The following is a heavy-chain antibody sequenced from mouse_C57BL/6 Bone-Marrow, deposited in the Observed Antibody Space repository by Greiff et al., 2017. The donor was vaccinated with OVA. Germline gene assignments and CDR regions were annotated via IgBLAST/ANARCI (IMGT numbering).Heavy chain of an antibody. D-gene: IGHD2-4*01. CDR2: IDPCDSYT. Sequence: QVQLQQPGAELVMPGASVKLSCKASGYTFTSYWMHWVKQRPGQGLEWIGEIDPCDSYTNYNQKFKGKSTLTVDKSSSTAYMQLSSLTSVDSAVYSSAREGDYGVYWFAYWGQGTTLTVSA. CDR1: GYTFTSYW. V-gene: IGHV1-69*01. CDR3: AREGDYGVYWFAY. J-gene: IGHJ2*01.